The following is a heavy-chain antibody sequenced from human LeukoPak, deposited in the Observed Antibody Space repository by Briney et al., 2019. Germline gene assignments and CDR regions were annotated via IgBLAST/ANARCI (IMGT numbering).Heavy chain of an antibody. Sequence: GGSLRLSCAASGFTFSNYGMHWVRQAPGKGLEWVAVIWYDGSDKYYVDSVKGRFTISRDNSKNTLYLRMNSLRAEDTAVYYCARDYGIAAAGTGLDYWGQGTLVTVSS. CDR2: IWYDGSDK. CDR1: GFTFSNYG. J-gene: IGHJ4*02. D-gene: IGHD6-13*01. CDR3: ARDYGIAAAGTGLDY. V-gene: IGHV3-33*08.